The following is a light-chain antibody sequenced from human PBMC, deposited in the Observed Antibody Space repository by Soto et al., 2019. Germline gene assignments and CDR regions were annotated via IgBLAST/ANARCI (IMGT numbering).Light chain of an antibody. CDR2: DVS. CDR3: CSYAGSPWV. V-gene: IGLV2-11*01. Sequence: QSVLTQPRSVSGSPGQSVTISCTGTSSDVGGYNSVSWYQQHPDKAPKLMIYDVSKRPSGVPDRFSGSKSGNTASLTISGLQAEDEADYYCCSYAGSPWVFGGGTKVTVL. J-gene: IGLJ3*02. CDR1: SSDVGGYNS.